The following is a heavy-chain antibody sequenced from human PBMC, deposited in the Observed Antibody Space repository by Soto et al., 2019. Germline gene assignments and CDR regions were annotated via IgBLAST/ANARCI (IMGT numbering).Heavy chain of an antibody. CDR3: ARESEDLTSNFDY. CDR2: ISSTTNYI. Sequence: GGSLRLSCAVSAFSFSGYFMGWIRQAPWKGLEWVSSISSTTNYIYYGGSMKGRFTISRDNAKNSLYLEMNSLRAEDTAVYYCARESEDLTSNFDYWGQGTLVTVSS. CDR1: AFSFSGYF. J-gene: IGHJ4*02. V-gene: IGHV3-21*06.